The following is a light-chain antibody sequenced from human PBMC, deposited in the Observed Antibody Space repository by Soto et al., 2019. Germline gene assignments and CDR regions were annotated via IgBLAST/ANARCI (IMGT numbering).Light chain of an antibody. Sequence: QSVLTQPPSAYGSPGQSVAISCTGTSSDVGGYNDVSWYQQHPGKAPKLIIYEVTTRPSGVPDRCSGSKSGNTASLTVSGLQAEDEADYYCTSYAGDTNLGVVGGGTKLTVL. CDR1: SSDVGGYND. V-gene: IGLV2-8*01. CDR3: TSYAGDTNLGV. CDR2: EVT. J-gene: IGLJ3*02.